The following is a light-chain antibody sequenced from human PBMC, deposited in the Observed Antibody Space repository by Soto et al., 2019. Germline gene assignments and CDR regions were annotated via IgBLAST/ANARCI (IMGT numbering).Light chain of an antibody. CDR2: GVS. V-gene: IGKV3-15*01. J-gene: IGKJ1*01. CDR1: QSVSSN. CDR3: QQYYTWPS. Sequence: EIVMTQSPATLSVSPGERATLSCRASQSVSSNLAWYQQKPGQAPRLLIYGVSSRATGIPVRFSGSGSGTEFTLTISSLESEDFAVYYCQQYYTWPSFGQGTKVDIK.